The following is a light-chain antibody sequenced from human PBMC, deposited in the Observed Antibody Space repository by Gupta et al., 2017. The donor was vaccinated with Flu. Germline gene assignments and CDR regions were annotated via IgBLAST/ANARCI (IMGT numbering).Light chain of an antibody. CDR1: TLRKSY. CDR2: AKN. V-gene: IGLV3-19*01. J-gene: IGLJ2*01. CDR3: NSRDSTDNHQAV. Sequence: SSELTQDPAVSVALGHTVRITRQGDTLRKSYASWYQQKQGQALVLVIYAKNIRPSGIPDRFSGSSSGNTASFTITGAQAEDEADYYCNSRDSTDNHQAVFGGGTKLTVL.